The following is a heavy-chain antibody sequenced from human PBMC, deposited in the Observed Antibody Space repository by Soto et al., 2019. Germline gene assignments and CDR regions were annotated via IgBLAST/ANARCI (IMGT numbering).Heavy chain of an antibody. D-gene: IGHD3-3*01. V-gene: IGHV4-30-4*01. J-gene: IGHJ6*02. CDR3: ARGSKDDFWSGYHYYYYYGMDV. CDR2: IYYSGST. CDR1: GGSISSGDYY. Sequence: SETLSLTCTVSGGSISSGDYYWSWIRQPPGKGLEWIGYIYYSGSTYYNPSLKSRVTISVDTSKNQFSLKLSSVTAADTAVYYCARGSKDDFWSGYHYYYYYGMDVWGQGTTVTVSS.